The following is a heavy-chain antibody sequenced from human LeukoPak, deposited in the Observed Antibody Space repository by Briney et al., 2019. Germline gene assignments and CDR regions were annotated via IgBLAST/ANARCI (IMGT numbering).Heavy chain of an antibody. CDR1: GGSFSGYY. V-gene: IGHV4-34*01. CDR2: INQSGTT. D-gene: IGHD6-19*01. CDR3: ASSRIYSSGWYYYFDN. Sequence: SETLSLTCAVYGGSFSGYYWTWIRQPPGKGLEWIGGINQSGTTNYNPSLKSRVTISIDTSKNQFSLKLNSVTAADTAVYYCASSRIYSSGWYYYFDNWGQGTLVTVSS. J-gene: IGHJ4*02.